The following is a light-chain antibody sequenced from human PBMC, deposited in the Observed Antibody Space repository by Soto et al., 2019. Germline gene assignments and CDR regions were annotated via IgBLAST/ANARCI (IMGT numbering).Light chain of an antibody. J-gene: IGKJ1*01. CDR2: DAS. CDR1: QSVSTY. Sequence: EIVLTQSPATLSLSPGERATLSCRASQSVSTYLAWYQQRPGQAPRLLIYDASYRATDIPPRFSGSGSGTEFTLTISSLQSEDFGIYYCQKYNQWPWTFGPGTKVDI. V-gene: IGKV3-11*01. CDR3: QKYNQWPWT.